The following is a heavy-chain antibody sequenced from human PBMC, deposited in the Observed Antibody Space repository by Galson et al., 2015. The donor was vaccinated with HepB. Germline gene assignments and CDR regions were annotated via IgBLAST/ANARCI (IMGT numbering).Heavy chain of an antibody. V-gene: IGHV4-31*03. D-gene: IGHD3-10*01. Sequence: TLSLTCTVSGDSFSSGGYYWTWIRQHPGKGLEWIGYIYYSGSTYYNPSLKSRVTISVDTSKNQFSLKLSSVTAADTAVYYCARDRGFEEIKGQKSNWFDPWGQGTLVTVSS. CDR1: GDSFSSGGYY. J-gene: IGHJ5*02. CDR2: IYYSGST. CDR3: ARDRGFEEIKGQKSNWFDP.